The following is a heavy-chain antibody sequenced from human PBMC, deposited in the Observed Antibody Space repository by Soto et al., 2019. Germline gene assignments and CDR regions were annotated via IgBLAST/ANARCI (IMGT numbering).Heavy chain of an antibody. V-gene: IGHV1-18*01. CDR2: ISAYNGNT. J-gene: IGHJ6*02. Sequence: GASVKVSCKASGYTFTSYGISWVRQAPGQGLEWMGWISAYNGNTNYAQKLQGRVTMTTDTSTSTAYMELRSLRSDDTAVYYCALVWSGTRPPYCYYGMDVWGQGTTVTVSS. CDR1: GYTFTSYG. D-gene: IGHD1-7*01. CDR3: ALVWSGTRPPYCYYGMDV.